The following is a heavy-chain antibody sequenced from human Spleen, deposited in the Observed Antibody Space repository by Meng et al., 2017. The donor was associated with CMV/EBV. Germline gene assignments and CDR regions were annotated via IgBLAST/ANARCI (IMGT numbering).Heavy chain of an antibody. D-gene: IGHD1-7*01. Sequence: VSGGSISSGDYYWSWIRQPPGKGLEWIGYIYYSGSTYYNPSLKSRVTISVDTSKNQFSLKLSSVTAADTAVYYCARGGKELDNWLDPWGQGTLVTVSS. V-gene: IGHV4-30-4*08. CDR3: ARGGKELDNWLDP. CDR2: IYYSGST. J-gene: IGHJ5*02. CDR1: GGSISSGDYY.